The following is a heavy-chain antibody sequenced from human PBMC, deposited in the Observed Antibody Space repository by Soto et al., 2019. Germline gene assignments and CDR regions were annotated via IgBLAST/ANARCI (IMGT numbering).Heavy chain of an antibody. CDR2: IYYSGYT. CDR3: AGPMSSYISYYYGMNV. J-gene: IGHJ6*02. Sequence: SETLSLTCTVSGVSFSNYYWSWIRQPPGKGLEWIGQIYYSGYTSSNPSLNSRVTISRDTSKNQFSLKLSSVTAADTAVYYCAGPMSSYISYYYGMNVWGQGTTVTVSS. V-gene: IGHV4-59*01. CDR1: GVSFSNYY. D-gene: IGHD2-21*01.